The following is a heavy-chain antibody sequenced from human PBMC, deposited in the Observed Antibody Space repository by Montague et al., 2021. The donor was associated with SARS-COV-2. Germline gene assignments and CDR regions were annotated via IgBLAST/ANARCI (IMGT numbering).Heavy chain of an antibody. Sequence: SLRLSCAASGFTFSSYSMNWVRQAPGKGLEWVAVISYDGSNKYYADSVKGRFTISRDNSKNTLYLQMNSLRAEDTAVYYGVGELYDAFDIWGQGTMVTVSS. CDR2: ISYDGSNK. V-gene: IGHV3-30*03. CDR3: VGELYDAFDI. J-gene: IGHJ3*02. D-gene: IGHD3-10*01. CDR1: GFTFSSYS.